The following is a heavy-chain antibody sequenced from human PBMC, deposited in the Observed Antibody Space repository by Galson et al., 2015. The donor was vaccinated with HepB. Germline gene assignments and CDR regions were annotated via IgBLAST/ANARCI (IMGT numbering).Heavy chain of an antibody. CDR1: GFSFSNYG. V-gene: IGHV3-23*01. D-gene: IGHD6-19*01. Sequence: SLRLSCAASGFSFSNYGMSWVRQAPGRGLQWVSCIRGSGNNEHYTDSVKGRFTISRDNSKHTLYLQMDSLRVEDTAVYYCARYRSGWYLPFDYWGRGTLVTVSS. CDR2: IRGSGNNE. CDR3: ARYRSGWYLPFDY. J-gene: IGHJ4*02.